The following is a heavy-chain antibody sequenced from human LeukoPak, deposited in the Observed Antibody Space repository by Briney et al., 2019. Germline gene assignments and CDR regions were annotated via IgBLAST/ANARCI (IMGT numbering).Heavy chain of an antibody. D-gene: IGHD4-17*01. CDR2: IRSKANSYAT. Sequence: TGGSLRLSCAASGFTFSGSAMHWVRQASGEGREWVGRIRSKANSYATAYAASVKGRFTISRDDSKNTADLQMNSLKSEDTAVYYCTRRYYGDNDYWGQGTLVTVSS. V-gene: IGHV3-73*01. J-gene: IGHJ4*02. CDR3: TRRYYGDNDY. CDR1: GFTFSGSA.